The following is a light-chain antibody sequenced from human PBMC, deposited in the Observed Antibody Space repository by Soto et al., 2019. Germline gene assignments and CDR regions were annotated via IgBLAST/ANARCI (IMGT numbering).Light chain of an antibody. CDR3: MQALKKHST. V-gene: IGKV2-28*01. Sequence: VVVTQSPLSLPVTPGEPASMSCRASQSLLHTNGINYLHWYLQKPGQSPQLLIYLGSHRASGVTDRFSGSGSGTEYTLRISRVEAEDVGIYYCMQALKKHSTFGKGTKVDI. CDR1: QSLLHTNGINY. J-gene: IGKJ4*01. CDR2: LGS.